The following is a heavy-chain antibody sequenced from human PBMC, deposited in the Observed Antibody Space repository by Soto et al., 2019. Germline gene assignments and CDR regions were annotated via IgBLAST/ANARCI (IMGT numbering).Heavy chain of an antibody. J-gene: IGHJ4*02. CDR2: IYHSGST. Sequence: PSETLSLTCAVSGYSISSGYYWGWIRQPPGKGLEWIGSIYHSGSTYYMPSLRSRVTLSVDTSKNQFSLRLTSVTAEDTAFYYCARHEGNGNVWPLDYWGQGILVTVSS. V-gene: IGHV4-38-2*01. CDR3: ARHEGNGNVWPLDY. D-gene: IGHD2-8*01. CDR1: GYSISSGYY.